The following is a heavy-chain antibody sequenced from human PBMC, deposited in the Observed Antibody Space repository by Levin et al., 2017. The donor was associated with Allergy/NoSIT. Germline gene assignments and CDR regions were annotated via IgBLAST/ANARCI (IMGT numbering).Heavy chain of an antibody. J-gene: IGHJ4*02. D-gene: IGHD3-3*01. Sequence: RSGGSLRLSCAAFGFTFTNYAMNWVRQAPGKGLEWVSGVGGSDGRTFYADSVKGRFTISRDNSKNTFYLQMNSLRAEDTAVYYCAKAGFEGSGNFLEVDSWGQGTLVTVSS. V-gene: IGHV3-23*01. CDR2: VGGSDGRT. CDR1: GFTFTNYA. CDR3: AKAGFEGSGNFLEVDS.